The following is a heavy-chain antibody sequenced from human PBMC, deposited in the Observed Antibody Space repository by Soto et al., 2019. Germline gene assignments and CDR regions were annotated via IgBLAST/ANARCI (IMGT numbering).Heavy chain of an antibody. CDR2: IYYSGST. CDR3: ARARVRYCSGGSCPGWYFDL. D-gene: IGHD2-15*01. V-gene: IGHV4-31*03. J-gene: IGHJ2*01. Sequence: QVQLQESGPGLVKPSQTLSLTCTVSGGSISSGGYYWSWIRQHPGKGLEWIGYIYYSGSTYYNPSLKSRVTISVDTSKNQFSLKLSSVTAADTAVYYCARARVRYCSGGSCPGWYFDLWGRGTLVTVSS. CDR1: GGSISSGGYY.